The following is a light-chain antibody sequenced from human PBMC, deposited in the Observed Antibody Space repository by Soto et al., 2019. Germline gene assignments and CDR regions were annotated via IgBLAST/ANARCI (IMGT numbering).Light chain of an antibody. CDR3: AAWDDSLNGYV. CDR2: SNN. J-gene: IGLJ1*01. Sequence: QSALTQPPSASGTPGQRVTISCSGSSSNIGSNTVNWYQQLPGTAPQLLIYSNNQRPSGVPDRFSGSKSGTSASLAISGLQYEDEADYYCAAWDDSLNGYVFGTGTKLTVL. CDR1: SSNIGSNT. V-gene: IGLV1-44*01.